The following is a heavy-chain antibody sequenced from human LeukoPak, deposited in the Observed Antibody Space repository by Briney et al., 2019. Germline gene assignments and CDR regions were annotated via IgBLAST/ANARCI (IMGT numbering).Heavy chain of an antibody. J-gene: IGHJ5*02. V-gene: IGHV3-30*02. D-gene: IGHD6-19*01. CDR3: AKDDRAVAGPNWFDP. Sequence: GGSLRLSCAASGFTFSNYGMHWVRQAPGKGLEWVAFIRYDGSNKYYADSVKGRFTISRDNSKNTLYLQMNSLRAEDTAVYYCAKDDRAVAGPNWFDPWGQGTLVTVSS. CDR1: GFTFSNYG. CDR2: IRYDGSNK.